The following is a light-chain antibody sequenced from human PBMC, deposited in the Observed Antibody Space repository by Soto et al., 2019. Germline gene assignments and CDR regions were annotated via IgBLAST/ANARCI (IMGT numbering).Light chain of an antibody. CDR2: CAS. CDR3: QQYNNWPLT. Sequence: EVVMTQSPATLSVSPGERVTLSCRASQSVRDNLAWYQQKPGQPPRLLIYCASTRATGLPARFSGSGSGTDFTLTISSLQSEDFAVYYCQQYNNWPLTFGPGTKVDL. V-gene: IGKV3-15*01. J-gene: IGKJ3*01. CDR1: QSVRDN.